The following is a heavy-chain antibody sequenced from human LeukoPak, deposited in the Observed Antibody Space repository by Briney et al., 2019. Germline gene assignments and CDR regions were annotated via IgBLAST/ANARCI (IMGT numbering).Heavy chain of an antibody. CDR3: ARGSDVPGCFDY. Sequence: PGGSLRLSCAASGFTFTKYAMNWVRQAPGKGLEWVSRISGSGSATDYADSVKGRFSISRDNSKNTLYLQMTSLRAEDTAIYYCARGSDVPGCFDYWGQGAPVTVSS. CDR2: ISGSGSAT. D-gene: IGHD6-19*01. J-gene: IGHJ4*02. CDR1: GFTFTKYA. V-gene: IGHV3-23*01.